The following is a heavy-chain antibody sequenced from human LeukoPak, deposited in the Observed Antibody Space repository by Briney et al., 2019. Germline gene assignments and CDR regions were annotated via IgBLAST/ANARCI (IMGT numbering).Heavy chain of an antibody. Sequence: PGGSLRLSCAASGFTFSSYAMNWVRQAPGKGLEWVSTISGSADNTYYGDSVKGRFTISRDNSKNTLFLQMNSLRAADTAVYYCAKDSSSSNYYYGMDVWGQGTTVTVSS. CDR3: AKDSSSSNYYYGMDV. CDR2: ISGSADNT. V-gene: IGHV3-23*01. J-gene: IGHJ6*02. CDR1: GFTFSSYA. D-gene: IGHD6-6*01.